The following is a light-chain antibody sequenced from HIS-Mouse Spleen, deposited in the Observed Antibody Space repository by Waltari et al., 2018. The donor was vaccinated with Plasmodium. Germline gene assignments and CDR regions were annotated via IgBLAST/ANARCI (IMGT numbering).Light chain of an antibody. Sequence: QSALTQPASVSGSPGQSITISCTGTSSDVGGYNYVSWYQQHPGKAPKLMIDYVSNRPSGVSNRFSGSKSGNTASLTISGLQAEDEADYYCSSYTSSSTLDVVFGGGTKLTVL. J-gene: IGLJ2*01. V-gene: IGLV2-14*03. CDR1: SSDVGGYNY. CDR3: SSYTSSSTLDVV. CDR2: YVS.